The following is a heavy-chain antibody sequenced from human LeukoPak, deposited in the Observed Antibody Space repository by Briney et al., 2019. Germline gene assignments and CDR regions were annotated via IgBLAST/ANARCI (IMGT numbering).Heavy chain of an antibody. CDR1: GFTFSSYG. V-gene: IGHV3-30*02. CDR2: IQYDGSNK. CDR3: AKEHYGDLDY. J-gene: IGHJ4*02. Sequence: PGGSLRLSCAASGFTFSSYGMHWVRQAPGKGLEWVAFIQYDGSNKYYADSVKGRFTISRDNSKNTLYLQMNSLRAEDTAVYYCAKEHYGDLDYWGQGTLVTVSS. D-gene: IGHD4-17*01.